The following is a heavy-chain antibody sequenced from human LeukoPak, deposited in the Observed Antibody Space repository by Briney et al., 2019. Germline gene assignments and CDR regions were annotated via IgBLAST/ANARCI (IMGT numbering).Heavy chain of an antibody. CDR3: AKIVVVPAAQYNWFDP. CDR1: GFTFSSYA. CDR2: ISGSGGST. J-gene: IGHJ5*02. V-gene: IGHV3-23*01. Sequence: GSLRLSCAASGFTFSSYAMSWVRQAPGKGLEWVSAISGSGGSTYYADSVKGRFTISRDNSKNTLYLQMNSLRAEDTAVYYCAKIVVVPAAQYNWFDPWGQGTLVTVSS. D-gene: IGHD2-2*01.